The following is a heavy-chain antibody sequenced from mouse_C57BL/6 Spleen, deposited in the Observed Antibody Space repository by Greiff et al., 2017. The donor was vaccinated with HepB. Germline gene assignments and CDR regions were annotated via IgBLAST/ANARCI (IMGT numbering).Heavy chain of an antibody. D-gene: IGHD2-5*01. J-gene: IGHJ4*01. CDR2: IRNKANGYTK. Sequence: EVKVVESGGGLVQPGGSLSLSCAASGFTFTDYYMSWVRQPPGKALEWLGFIRNKANGYTKEYSASVKGRFTISRDNSQSILYLQMNALRAEDSATSYGARIFAYYRNYGYAMDYWGQGTSVTVSS. V-gene: IGHV7-3*01. CDR3: ARIFAYYRNYGYAMDY. CDR1: GFTFTDYY.